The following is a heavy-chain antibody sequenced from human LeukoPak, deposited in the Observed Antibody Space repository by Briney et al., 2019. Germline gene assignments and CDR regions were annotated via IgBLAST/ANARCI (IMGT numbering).Heavy chain of an antibody. CDR1: GYTFTRYY. CDR3: ARSTVQLWIDY. V-gene: IGHV1-46*01. D-gene: IGHD1-1*01. Sequence: ASVKVSCKASGYTFTRYYVHWVRQAPGQGLEWMGIINPSGGSTTYAQKFQGRVTVTRDTSKSTVYVELSSLRSEDTAVYYCARSTVQLWIDYWGQGTPVTVSS. CDR2: INPSGGST. J-gene: IGHJ4*02.